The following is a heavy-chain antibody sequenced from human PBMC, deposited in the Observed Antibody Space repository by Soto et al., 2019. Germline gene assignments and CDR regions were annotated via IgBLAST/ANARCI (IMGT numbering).Heavy chain of an antibody. V-gene: IGHV4-30-4*01. D-gene: IGHD3-10*01. Sequence: QVQLQESGPGLVKPSQTLSLTCTVSGGSISSGDYYWSWIRQPPGKGLEWIGYIYYSGSTYYNPSLKSRVTISVDTSKNQSSRKLSSVTAADTAVYYCARDHARRGYYYYGMDVWGQGTTVTVSS. CDR2: IYYSGST. CDR3: ARDHARRGYYYYGMDV. CDR1: GGSISSGDYY. J-gene: IGHJ6*02.